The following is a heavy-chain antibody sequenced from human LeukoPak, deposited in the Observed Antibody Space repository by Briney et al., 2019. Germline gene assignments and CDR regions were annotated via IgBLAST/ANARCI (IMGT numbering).Heavy chain of an antibody. D-gene: IGHD2-15*01. Sequence: KPGGSLRLSCAASGFTFSDYYMSWIRQAPGKGLEWIGSIYYSGSTYYNPSLKSRVTISVDTSKNQFSLKLSSVTAADTAVYYCARDLRPRWWYYFDYWGQGTLVTVSS. CDR3: ARDLRPRWWYYFDY. V-gene: IGHV4-38-2*02. CDR1: GFTFSDYY. CDR2: IYYSGST. J-gene: IGHJ4*02.